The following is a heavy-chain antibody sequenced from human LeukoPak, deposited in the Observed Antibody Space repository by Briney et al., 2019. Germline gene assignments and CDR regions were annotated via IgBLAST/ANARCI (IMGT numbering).Heavy chain of an antibody. CDR3: ARDLFSTGNWFDP. CDR1: GFTFSSYA. D-gene: IGHD2-8*02. J-gene: IGHJ5*02. V-gene: IGHV3-30*04. CDR2: ISYDGSNK. Sequence: PGRSLRLSCAASGFTFSSYAMHWVRQAPGKGLEWVAVISYDGSNKYYADSVKGRFTISRDNSKNTLYLQMNSLRAEDTAVYYCARDLFSTGNWFDPWGQGTLVTVSS.